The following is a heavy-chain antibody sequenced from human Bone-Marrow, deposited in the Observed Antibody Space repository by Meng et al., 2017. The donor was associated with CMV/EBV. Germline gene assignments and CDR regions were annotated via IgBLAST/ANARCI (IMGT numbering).Heavy chain of an antibody. V-gene: IGHV4-34*01. CDR1: GGSFSGYY. D-gene: IGHD2-2*02. J-gene: IGHJ4*02. CDR3: ARESPHYKYCSSTSCYRQIDY. CDR2: INHSGST. Sequence: SETLSLTCAVYGGSFSGYYWSWIRQPPGKGLEWIGEINHSGSTNYNPSLKSRVTISVDTSKNQFSLKLSSMTAADTAVYYCARESPHYKYCSSTSCYRQIDYWGQGTLVTVSS.